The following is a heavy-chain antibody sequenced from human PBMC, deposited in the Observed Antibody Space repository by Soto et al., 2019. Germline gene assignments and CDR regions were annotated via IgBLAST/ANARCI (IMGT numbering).Heavy chain of an antibody. V-gene: IGHV4-59*08. J-gene: IGHJ4*02. D-gene: IGHD3-9*01. CDR2: IYYRGNT. CDR3: ARHPGYYDILTGYTTYYFDS. Sequence: PGGSLSLSCAVSGFTFSSFWMSWVRQPPGKGLEWIGYIYYRGNTDYNPSLKSRVTISLDTPKNQFSLKLSSVTAADTAVYYCARHPGYYDILTGYTTYYFDSWGQGILVTVSS. CDR1: GFTFSSFW.